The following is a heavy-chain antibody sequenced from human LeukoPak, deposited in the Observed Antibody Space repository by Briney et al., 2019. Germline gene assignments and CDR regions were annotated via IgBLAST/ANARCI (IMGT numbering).Heavy chain of an antibody. V-gene: IGHV3-74*01. CDR3: AKDHYWSIDY. D-gene: IGHD3-3*01. Sequence: GGSLRLSCAASGFDFSSNWMHWVRHAPGQGLVWVSRIKGDGISTNYADSVKGRSTISRDIAKNTLYLQMNSLRAEDTGVYYCAKDHYWSIDYWGRGTLFTVSS. CDR2: IKGDGIST. J-gene: IGHJ4*02. CDR1: GFDFSSNW.